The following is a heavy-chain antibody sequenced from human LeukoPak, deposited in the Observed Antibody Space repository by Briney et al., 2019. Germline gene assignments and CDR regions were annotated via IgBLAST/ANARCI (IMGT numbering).Heavy chain of an antibody. V-gene: IGHV1-69*13. D-gene: IGHD3-16*01. J-gene: IGHJ6*02. Sequence: SVKVSCKASGYTFTSYGISWVRQAPGQGLEWMGGIIPIFGTANYAQKFQGRVTITADESTSTAYMELSSLRSEDTAVYYCARGNTFTLYYYYGMDVWGQGTTVTVSS. CDR2: IIPIFGTA. CDR1: GYTFTSYG. CDR3: ARGNTFTLYYYYGMDV.